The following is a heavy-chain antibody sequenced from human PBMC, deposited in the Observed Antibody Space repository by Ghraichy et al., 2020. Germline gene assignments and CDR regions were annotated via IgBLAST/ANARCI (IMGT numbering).Heavy chain of an antibody. CDR3: ARDRNWNVFDY. CDR2: ISYDGSNK. CDR1: GFTFSSYA. J-gene: IGHJ4*02. Sequence: GGSLRLSCAASGFTFSSYAMHWVRQAPGKGLEWVAVISYDGSNKYYADSVKGRFTISRDNSKNTLYLQMNSLRAEDTAVYYCARDRNWNVFDYWGQGTLVTVSS. D-gene: IGHD1-1*01. V-gene: IGHV3-30-3*01.